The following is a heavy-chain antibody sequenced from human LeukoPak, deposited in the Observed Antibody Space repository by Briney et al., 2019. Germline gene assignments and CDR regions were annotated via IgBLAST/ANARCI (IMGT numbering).Heavy chain of an antibody. V-gene: IGHV4-59*01. D-gene: IGHD4-23*01. CDR2: IYYSGST. CDR1: GGSISSYY. J-gene: IGHJ3*02. CDR3: ARYRTEPTVAPGGDI. Sequence: SETLSLTCTVSGGSISSYYWSWIRQPPGKGLEWIGYIYYSGSTNYNPSLKSRVTISVDTPKNQFSLKLSSVTAADTAVYYCARYRTEPTVAPGGDIWGQGTMVTVSS.